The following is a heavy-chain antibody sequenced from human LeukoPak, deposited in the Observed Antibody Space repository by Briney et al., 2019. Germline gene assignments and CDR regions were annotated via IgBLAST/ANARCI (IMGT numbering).Heavy chain of an antibody. V-gene: IGHV1-18*01. D-gene: IGHD2-21*01. Sequence: ASVKVSCKASGYTFTSYGISWVRQAPGQGLEWMGWISAYNGNINYAQKLQGRVTMTTDTSTSTAYMEPRSLRSDDTAVYYCARAGHTGPYSSLDYWGQGTLVTVSS. J-gene: IGHJ4*02. CDR3: ARAGHTGPYSSLDY. CDR1: GYTFTSYG. CDR2: ISAYNGNI.